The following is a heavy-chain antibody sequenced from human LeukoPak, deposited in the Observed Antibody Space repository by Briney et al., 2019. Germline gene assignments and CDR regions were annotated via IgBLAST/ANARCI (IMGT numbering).Heavy chain of an antibody. J-gene: IGHJ4*02. Sequence: TGGSLRLSCAASGFTFSSYGMSWVRQAPGKGLEWVSAISGSGGSTYYADSVKGRFTISRDNSKNTLYLSMRSLGVEDTAVYYCARHQYTTSTRFDYWGQGTLVTVS. V-gene: IGHV3-23*01. CDR2: ISGSGGST. CDR3: ARHQYTTSTRFDY. D-gene: IGHD6-6*01. CDR1: GFTFSSYG.